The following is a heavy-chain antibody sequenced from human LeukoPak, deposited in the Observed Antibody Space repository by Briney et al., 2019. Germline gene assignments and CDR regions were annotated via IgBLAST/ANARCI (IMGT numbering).Heavy chain of an antibody. CDR2: INSDGGGA. CDR1: GITFGNNW. CDR3: ARDVPHNWSDT. V-gene: IGHV3-74*01. J-gene: IGHJ5*02. Sequence: GGALSLSFAASGITFGNNWMHWVGQGGGKGLVGISRINSDGGGAIYADSVKGRFTVSRDNAKNTLYLQMNSLRAEDTAVYYCARDVPHNWSDTWGQGTLVTVSS.